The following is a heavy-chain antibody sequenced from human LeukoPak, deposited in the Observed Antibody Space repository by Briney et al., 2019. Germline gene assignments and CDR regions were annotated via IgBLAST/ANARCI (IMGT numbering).Heavy chain of an antibody. D-gene: IGHD3-9*01. V-gene: IGHV1-18*01. CDR1: GYTFTSYG. Sequence: ASVKVSCKASGYTFTSYGISWVRQAPGQGLEWMGWISAYNDNTNYAQKLQSRVTMTTDTSTSTAYMELRSLRSDDTAVYYCARVHYDILTGYSYFDYWGQGTLVTVSS. J-gene: IGHJ4*02. CDR2: ISAYNDNT. CDR3: ARVHYDILTGYSYFDY.